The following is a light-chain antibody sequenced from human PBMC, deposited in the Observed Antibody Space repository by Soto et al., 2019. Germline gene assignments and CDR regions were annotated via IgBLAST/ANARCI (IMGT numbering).Light chain of an antibody. J-gene: IGLJ2*01. CDR1: SSDIGAYNS. V-gene: IGLV2-8*01. CDR2: EVN. Sequence: QSVLTQPPSASGSPGQSVTISCTGTSSDIGAYNSVSWYQQHPGKAPQLMIYEVNKRPSGVPDRFSGSKSGNTASLIVSGLQAEDEADYYCSSSAGSNTFVVFGGGTKLTVL. CDR3: SSSAGSNTFVV.